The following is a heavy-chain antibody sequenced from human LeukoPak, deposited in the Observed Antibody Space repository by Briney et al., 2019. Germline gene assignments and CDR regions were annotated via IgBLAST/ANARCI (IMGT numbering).Heavy chain of an antibody. CDR1: GGTFSSYA. Sequence: SVKVSCKASGGTFSSYAISWVRQAPGQGLEWMGGIIPIFGTANYAQKFQGRVAITADESTSTAYMELSSLRSEDTAVYYCARGGKIAAAGTDYWGQGTLVTVSS. D-gene: IGHD6-13*01. CDR3: ARGGKIAAAGTDY. V-gene: IGHV1-69*01. J-gene: IGHJ4*02. CDR2: IIPIFGTA.